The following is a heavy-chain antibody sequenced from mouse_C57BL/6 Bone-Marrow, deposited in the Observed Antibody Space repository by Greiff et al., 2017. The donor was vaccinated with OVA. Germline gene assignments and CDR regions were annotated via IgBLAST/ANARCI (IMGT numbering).Heavy chain of an antibody. CDR2: IHPSDSDT. J-gene: IGHJ2*01. CDR3: ARSTLYYFDY. CDR1: GYTFTSYW. Sequence: QVQLKQPGAELVKPGASVKVSCKASGYTFTSYWMHWVKQRPGQGLEWIGRIHPSDSDTNYNQKFKGKATLTADKSSSTAYMQFSSLTSEDSAIYYCARSTLYYFDYWGQGTTLTVSS. V-gene: IGHV1-74*01. D-gene: IGHD5-1*01.